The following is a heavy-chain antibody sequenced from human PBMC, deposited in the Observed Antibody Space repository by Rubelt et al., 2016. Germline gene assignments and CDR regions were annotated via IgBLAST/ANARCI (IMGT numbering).Heavy chain of an antibody. CDR2: INSDGSST. CDR1: GFSFSSFW. V-gene: IGHV3-74*01. J-gene: IGHJ3*01. CDR3: VRRGDDAFDV. Sequence: VQLVESGGGLVQPGGSLRLSCAASGFSFSSFWMHWVRQAPGKGLVWVSRINSDGSSTRYADSVKGRFTISRDNAKNTLYLQMNSLRAEDTAVHYCVRRGDDAFDVWGQGTMVTVSS. D-gene: IGHD4-17*01.